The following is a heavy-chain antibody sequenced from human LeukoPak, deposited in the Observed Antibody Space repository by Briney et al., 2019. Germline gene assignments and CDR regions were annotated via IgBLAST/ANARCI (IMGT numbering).Heavy chain of an antibody. J-gene: IGHJ5*02. CDR2: IYHSGNT. CDR1: GGYINTYC. V-gene: IGHV4-59*01. Sequence: SEPRSLTCTVSGGYINTYCWSWIRQPPGKGLEWIGYIYHSGNTNYNPSLKSRVTISVDTSKNQFSLKLTSVTAADTAVYFCARGSSSSWYDWFDPWGQGTLVTVSS. D-gene: IGHD6-13*01. CDR3: ARGSSSSWYDWFDP.